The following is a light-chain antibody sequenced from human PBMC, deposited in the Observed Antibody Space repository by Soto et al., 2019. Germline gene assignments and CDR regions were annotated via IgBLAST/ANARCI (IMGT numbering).Light chain of an antibody. Sequence: DIQMTQSPFSLSASVAYRVTITCRTSQSIRRSLNWYQQKAGKAPKLLIYAASSLQSGVPSRFSGSGYGTDFTLTITSLQSEDFAIYYCQQSYSSPRTFGQGTKVDIK. CDR1: QSIRRS. V-gene: IGKV1-39*01. J-gene: IGKJ1*01. CDR3: QQSYSSPRT. CDR2: AAS.